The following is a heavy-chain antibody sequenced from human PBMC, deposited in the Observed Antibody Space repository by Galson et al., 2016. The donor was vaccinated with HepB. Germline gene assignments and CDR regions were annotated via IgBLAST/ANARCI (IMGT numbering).Heavy chain of an antibody. J-gene: IGHJ4*02. CDR2: ISRSSANI. V-gene: IGHV3-21*01. D-gene: IGHD3-22*01. CDR3: VRGDYDSSSFVGDQ. CDR1: GFAFHTYS. Sequence: SLRLSCAASGFAFHTYSMNWVRQSPAKGLEWVSSISRSSANIYYADSARGRFTISRDNAKNSLFLQMNSLRAEDTAVYYCVRGDYDSSSFVGDQWGQGTLVNVSS.